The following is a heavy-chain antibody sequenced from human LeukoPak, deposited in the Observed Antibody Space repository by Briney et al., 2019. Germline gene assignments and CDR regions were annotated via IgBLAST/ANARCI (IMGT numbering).Heavy chain of an antibody. Sequence: SETLSLTCTVSGGSLSSYYWSWIRQPPGKGLEWFGYIYYSGSTNYNPSLKSRVTISVDTSKNQFSLKLSSVTAADTAVYYCARASSNYGDYDGAFDIWGQGTMVTVSS. V-gene: IGHV4-59*01. CDR3: ARASSNYGDYDGAFDI. CDR2: IYYSGST. D-gene: IGHD4-17*01. CDR1: GGSLSSYY. J-gene: IGHJ3*02.